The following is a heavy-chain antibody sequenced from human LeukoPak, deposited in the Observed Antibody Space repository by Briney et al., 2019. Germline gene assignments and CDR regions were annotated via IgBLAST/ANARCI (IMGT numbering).Heavy chain of an antibody. J-gene: IGHJ3*02. V-gene: IGHV2-5*01. CDR2: IYWNDDK. D-gene: IGHD3-10*01. CDR3: AHATYYYGSGSQHDAFDI. Sequence: KESGPTLVNPTQTLTLTCTFSGFSLSASGVGVGWIRQPPGKALEWLALIYWNDDKRYSPSLKSRLTITKDTSKNQVVLTMTNMDPVDTATYYCAHATYYYGSGSQHDAFDIWGQGTMVTVSS. CDR1: GFSLSASGVG.